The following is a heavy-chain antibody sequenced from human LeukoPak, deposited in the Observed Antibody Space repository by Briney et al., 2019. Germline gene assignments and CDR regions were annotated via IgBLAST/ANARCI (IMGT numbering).Heavy chain of an antibody. Sequence: GGSLRLSCAASGFTFSSYAMSWVRQAPGQGRKWVSAISGSGLTPYYADSVKGRFAISRDNSNSTLSLQMNSLRAEDTAIYYCAKGVVDYYDSSGYYPSDLWGQGTLVTVSS. CDR2: ISGSGLTP. CDR3: AKGVVDYYDSSGYYPSDL. J-gene: IGHJ5*02. D-gene: IGHD3-22*01. CDR1: GFTFSSYA. V-gene: IGHV3-23*01.